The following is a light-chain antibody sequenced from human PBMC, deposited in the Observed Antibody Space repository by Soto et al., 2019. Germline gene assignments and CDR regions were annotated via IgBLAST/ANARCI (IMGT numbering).Light chain of an antibody. CDR3: SSYAGIDSLL. Sequence: QSALTQPPSASGSPGQSVTISCTGSSSDVGAYNYVSWYQQHPGKAPKLMIYEVSEWPSGVPNRFSGSKSGNTASLTVSGLQTEDEADYYCSSYAGIDSLLFGGGTKLTVL. CDR2: EVS. J-gene: IGLJ2*01. V-gene: IGLV2-8*01. CDR1: SSDVGAYNY.